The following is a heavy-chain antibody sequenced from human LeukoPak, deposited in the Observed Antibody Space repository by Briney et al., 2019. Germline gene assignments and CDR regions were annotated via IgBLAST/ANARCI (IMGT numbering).Heavy chain of an antibody. D-gene: IGHD5-24*01. V-gene: IGHV3-66*01. Sequence: PGGSLRLSCAASGFTVSSNYMSWVRQAPGKGVEWVSLLYSGGSTYYADSVKGRFTISRDNSKNTLDLQMNSLRAEDTAVYYCASRDKGYYYGMDVWGQGTTVTVSS. CDR1: GFTVSSNY. CDR2: LYSGGST. CDR3: ASRDKGYYYGMDV. J-gene: IGHJ6*02.